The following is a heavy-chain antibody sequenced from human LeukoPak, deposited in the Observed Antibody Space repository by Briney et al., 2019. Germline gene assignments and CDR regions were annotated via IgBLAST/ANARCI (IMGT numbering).Heavy chain of an antibody. V-gene: IGHV3-30*02. Sequence: GGSLRLSCAASGFTFSSYGMHWVRQAPGKGLGWVAFIRYDGSNKYYADSVKGRFTISRDNSKTTLYLQMNSLRAEDTAVYYCAKDRGGSNYVSLDYWGQGTLVTVSS. CDR3: AKDRGGSNYVSLDY. CDR1: GFTFSSYG. J-gene: IGHJ4*02. D-gene: IGHD4-11*01. CDR2: IRYDGSNK.